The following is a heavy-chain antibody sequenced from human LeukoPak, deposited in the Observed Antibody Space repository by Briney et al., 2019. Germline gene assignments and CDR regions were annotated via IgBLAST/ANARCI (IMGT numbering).Heavy chain of an antibody. CDR1: GGSISSSSYY. Sequence: PSETLSLTCTVSGGSISSSSYYWGWIRQPPGKGLEWIGSIYYSGSTYYNPSLKSRVTISVDTSKNQFSLKLSSVTAADTAVYYCARDYGEYYFDYRGQGTLVTVPS. CDR3: ARDYGEYYFDY. CDR2: IYYSGST. V-gene: IGHV4-39*07. J-gene: IGHJ4*02. D-gene: IGHD4-17*01.